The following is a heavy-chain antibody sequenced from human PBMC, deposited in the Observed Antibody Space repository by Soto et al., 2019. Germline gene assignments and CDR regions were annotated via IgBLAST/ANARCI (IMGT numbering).Heavy chain of an antibody. CDR1: GFTFSSYW. Sequence: LRLSCAASGFTFSSYWMSWIRQAPGKGLEWVANIKQDGSEKYYVDSVKGRFTISRDNAKNSLYLQMNSLRAEDTAVYYCARDIGYSSGPHDAFDIWGQGTMVTVSS. D-gene: IGHD6-19*01. CDR3: ARDIGYSSGPHDAFDI. CDR2: IKQDGSEK. J-gene: IGHJ3*02. V-gene: IGHV3-7*03.